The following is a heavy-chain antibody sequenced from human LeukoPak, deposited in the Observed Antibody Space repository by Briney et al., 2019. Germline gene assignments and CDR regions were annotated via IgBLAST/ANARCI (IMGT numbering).Heavy chain of an antibody. J-gene: IGHJ3*02. CDR3: ARSVGATTNAFDI. Sequence: PGGSLRLSCAASGFTFSSYSMNWVRQAPGKGLEWVSSISSSSSYIYYADSVKGRFTISRDNAKNSLYLQMNSLRAEDTAVYYCARSVGATTNAFDIWGQGTMVTVSS. CDR2: ISSSSSYI. CDR1: GFTFSSYS. V-gene: IGHV3-21*01. D-gene: IGHD1-26*01.